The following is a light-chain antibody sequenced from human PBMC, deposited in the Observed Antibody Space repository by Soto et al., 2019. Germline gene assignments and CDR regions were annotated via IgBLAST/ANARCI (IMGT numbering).Light chain of an antibody. CDR2: GAS. CDR1: TVVSDNC. J-gene: IGKJ3*01. CDR3: QQYGSPLT. V-gene: IGKV3-20*01. Sequence: IVLTQSPAPPSLSPGERATLYCRDGTVVSDNCVASDLQKSGQAPSILIYGASRIATGIPHRCTASGSGTAIALSTRRLQPDDFAVYFCQQYGSPLTFGQGNKGD.